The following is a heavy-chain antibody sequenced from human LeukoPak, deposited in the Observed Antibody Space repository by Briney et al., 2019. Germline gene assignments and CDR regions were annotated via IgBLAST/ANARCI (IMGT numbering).Heavy chain of an antibody. CDR3: ARDRDSSSWYWFDP. Sequence: SETLSLTCTVSGGSISSYYWSWIRQPAGKGLEWIGRIYTSGSTNYNPSLKSRVTMSVDTSKNQLSLKLSSVTAADTAVYYCARDRDSSSWYWFDPWGQGTLVTVSS. V-gene: IGHV4-4*07. CDR2: IYTSGST. CDR1: GGSISSYY. D-gene: IGHD6-13*01. J-gene: IGHJ5*02.